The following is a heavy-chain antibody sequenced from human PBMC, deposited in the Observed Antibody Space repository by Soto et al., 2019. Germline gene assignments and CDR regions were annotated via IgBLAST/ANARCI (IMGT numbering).Heavy chain of an antibody. J-gene: IGHJ4*02. CDR2: IYSGGST. D-gene: IGHD6-19*01. CDR3: ASSSSGWYVYFDY. Sequence: GGSLRLSCAASGFIVSSNYMSWVRQAPGKGLEWVSVIYSGGSTYYADSVKGRFTISRDNSKNTLYLQMNSLRVEDTAVYYCASSSSGWYVYFDYWGQGTLVTVSS. V-gene: IGHV3-53*01. CDR1: GFIVSSNY.